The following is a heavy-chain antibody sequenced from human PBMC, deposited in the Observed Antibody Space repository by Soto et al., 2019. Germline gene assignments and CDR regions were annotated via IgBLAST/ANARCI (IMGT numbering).Heavy chain of an antibody. D-gene: IGHD3-16*02. V-gene: IGHV4-38-2*02. CDR1: GYSISSGYY. J-gene: IGHJ5*02. CDR3: ARERYDYVWGSYRSGWFDP. Sequence: PSETLSLTCAVSGYSISSGYYWGWIRQPPGKGLEWIGSIYHSGSTYYNPSLKSRVTISVDTSKNQFSLKLSSVTAADTAVYYCARERYDYVWGSYRSGWFDPWGQGTLVTVSS. CDR2: IYHSGST.